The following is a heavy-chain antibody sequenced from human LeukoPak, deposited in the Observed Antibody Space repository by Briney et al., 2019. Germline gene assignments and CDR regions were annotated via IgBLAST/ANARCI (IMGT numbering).Heavy chain of an antibody. Sequence: PGGSLRLSSAAYGFTVSSNYMGWVRQAPGKGLEWVSVIYSGGSTYYADSVKGRFTISRDNSKNTLYLQMNSLRAEDTAVYYCASIAVAGTRVNWGQGTLVTVSS. V-gene: IGHV3-66*01. J-gene: IGHJ4*02. CDR3: ASIAVAGTRVN. D-gene: IGHD6-19*01. CDR2: IYSGGST. CDR1: GFTVSSNY.